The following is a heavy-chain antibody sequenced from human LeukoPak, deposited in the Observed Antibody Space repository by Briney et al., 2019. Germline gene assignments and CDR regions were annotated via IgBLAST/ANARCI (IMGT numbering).Heavy chain of an antibody. CDR2: IKGDGSHT. Sequence: PGGSLRLSCAASGFTFSNYWMHWVRQAPGKGLVWVSRIKGDGSHTVYADSVKGRSTISRDNAKNTLYLQMKSLRDEDTAVYYCVRDWDHFDFDSWGQGTLVTVSS. J-gene: IGHJ5*01. CDR3: VRDWDHFDFDS. V-gene: IGHV3-74*01. CDR1: GFTFSNYW. D-gene: IGHD1-14*01.